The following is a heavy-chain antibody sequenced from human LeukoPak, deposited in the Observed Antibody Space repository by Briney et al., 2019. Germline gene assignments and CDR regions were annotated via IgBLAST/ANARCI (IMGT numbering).Heavy chain of an antibody. V-gene: IGHV3-30*04. D-gene: IGHD3-22*01. CDR2: ISYGGNNQ. Sequence: GGSLRLSCAGSGFTFSSYAMHWVRQAPGKGLEWVAVISYGGNNQYYGDSVKGRFTISRDNSKNTLYLQMNSLRAEDTAVYYCAKDLMETMIVVPVPLVFDYWGQGTLVTVSS. J-gene: IGHJ4*02. CDR3: AKDLMETMIVVPVPLVFDY. CDR1: GFTFSSYA.